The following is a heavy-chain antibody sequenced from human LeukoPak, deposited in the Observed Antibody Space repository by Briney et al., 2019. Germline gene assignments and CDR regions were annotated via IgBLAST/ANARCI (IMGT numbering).Heavy chain of an antibody. V-gene: IGHV3-7*03. CDR2: IKEDGTET. CDR1: GFMFSSNW. Sequence: GGSLGLSCAASGFMFSSNWMSWVRLAPGKGLEWVANIKEDGTETYYVDSVKGRFTISRDNAKNSLYLQMNSLRVEDTAVYYCAKEGRSLQTYWGQGTLVTVSS. J-gene: IGHJ4*02. CDR3: AKEGRSLQTY. D-gene: IGHD5-24*01.